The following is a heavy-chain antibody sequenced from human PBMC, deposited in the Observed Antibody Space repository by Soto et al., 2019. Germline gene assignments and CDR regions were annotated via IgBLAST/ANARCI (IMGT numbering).Heavy chain of an antibody. V-gene: IGHV3-15*07. CDR3: MWEAAEGAFAI. CDR1: GLSFSHPW. J-gene: IGHJ3*02. Sequence: GGSLRLSCAASGLSFSHPWMNWVRQTPGKGLERVGRMKGKAAGGTTDYAAPVEGRFTISRDDSKNTLYLQMSSLKTEDTAVYYCMWEAAEGAFAIWGQGTMVTVSS. D-gene: IGHD1-26*01. CDR2: MKGKAAGGTT.